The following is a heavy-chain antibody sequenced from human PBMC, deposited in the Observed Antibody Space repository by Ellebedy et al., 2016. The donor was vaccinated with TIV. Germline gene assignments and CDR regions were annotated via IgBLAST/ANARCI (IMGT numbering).Heavy chain of an antibody. D-gene: IGHD5-24*01. J-gene: IGHJ4*02. CDR1: GGSITGYY. CDR2: VFHNGRS. CDR3: AGVRDGRRPFDY. V-gene: IGHV4-59*01. Sequence: SETLSLTCSVSGGSITGYYWNWIRQSPGKGLEWIGFVFHNGRSKYNPSLERRLTLSVDTSKDHFSLRLSSVAAADTALSYGAGVRDGRRPFDYWGQGALVTVSS.